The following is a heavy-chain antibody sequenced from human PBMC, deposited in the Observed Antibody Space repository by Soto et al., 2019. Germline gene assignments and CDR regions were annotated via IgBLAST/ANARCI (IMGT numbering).Heavy chain of an antibody. V-gene: IGHV1-8*01. CDR2: TNPNSGNT. J-gene: IGHJ6*03. CDR3: ARDSVHFWSGYSVWYYYYMDV. CDR1: GYTFTSYD. D-gene: IGHD3-3*02. Sequence: GASVKVSCKASGYTFTSYDINWVRQATGQGLEWMGWTNPNSGNTGYAQKFQGRVTMTRNTSISTAYMELSSLRSEDTAVYYCARDSVHFWSGYSVWYYYYMDVWGKGTTVTVSS.